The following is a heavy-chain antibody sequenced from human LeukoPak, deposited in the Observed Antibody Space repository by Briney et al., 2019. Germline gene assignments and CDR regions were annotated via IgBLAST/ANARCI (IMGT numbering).Heavy chain of an antibody. CDR2: TYYRSEWYN. CDR1: GDSVSSDSAA. Sequence: SQTLSLTCAISGDSVSSDSAAWNWIRQSPSRGLEWLGRTYYRSEWYNDYAVSMKSRISINPDTSKNQFSLQLSSVTPEDTAVYYCARDRVGWAGEPHLDYWGQGTLVTVSS. D-gene: IGHD6-19*01. CDR3: ARDRVGWAGEPHLDY. V-gene: IGHV6-1*01. J-gene: IGHJ4*02.